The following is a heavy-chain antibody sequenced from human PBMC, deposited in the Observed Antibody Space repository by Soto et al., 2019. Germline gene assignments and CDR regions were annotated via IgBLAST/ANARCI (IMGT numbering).Heavy chain of an antibody. CDR3: AREGAYYYDSSGLGVDYFDY. CDR2: IIPIFGTA. D-gene: IGHD3-22*01. Sequence: QVQLVQSGAEVKKPGSSVKVSCKASGGTFSSYAISWVRQAPGQGLKWMGGIIPIFGTANYAQKFQGRVTITADKSTSTAYMELSSLRSEDTAVYYCAREGAYYYDSSGLGVDYFDYWGQGTLVTVSS. J-gene: IGHJ4*02. V-gene: IGHV1-69*06. CDR1: GGTFSSYA.